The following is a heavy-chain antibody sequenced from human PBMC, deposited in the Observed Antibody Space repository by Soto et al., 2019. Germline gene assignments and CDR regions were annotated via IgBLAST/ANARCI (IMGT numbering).Heavy chain of an antibody. V-gene: IGHV3-23*01. Sequence: EVQLLESGGGLVQPGGSLRLSCAASGFTFTIYAMTWVRQAPGQGLEWVSAISGSGSSTYYVDSVKGRFTISRDNSKNTLYLQRNSLRAEDTAIYYCEKDRISARPLNGMDVWGQGTTVTVSS. D-gene: IGHD6-6*01. CDR2: ISGSGSST. CDR1: GFTFTIYA. J-gene: IGHJ6*02. CDR3: EKDRISARPLNGMDV.